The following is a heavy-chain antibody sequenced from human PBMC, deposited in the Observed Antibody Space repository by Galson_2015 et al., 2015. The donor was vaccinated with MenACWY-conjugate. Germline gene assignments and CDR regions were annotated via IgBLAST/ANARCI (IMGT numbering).Heavy chain of an antibody. CDR1: GFRFTDYW. V-gene: IGHV3-7*03. Sequence: SLRLSCAASGFRFTDYWMTWVRQAPGKGLEWVANIHQDGGRKYYADSLKGRFTISRDNAKNSVFLQMTSLRPEDTAAYYCVRDGDYGDNEGMDVWGQGTTVTVSS. CDR2: IHQDGGRK. CDR3: VRDGDYGDNEGMDV. D-gene: IGHD4-17*01. J-gene: IGHJ6*02.